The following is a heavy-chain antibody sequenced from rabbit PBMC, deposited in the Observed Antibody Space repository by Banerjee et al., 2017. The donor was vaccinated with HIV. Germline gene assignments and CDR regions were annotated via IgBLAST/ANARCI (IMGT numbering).Heavy chain of an antibody. V-gene: IGHV1S45*01. CDR2: IWTGSGGSA. CDR3: ARDVYCTL. J-gene: IGHJ6*01. D-gene: IGHD7-1*01. Sequence: QEQLEESGGDLVKPEGSLTLTCTASGFSFSSGYWMCWVRQAPGKGLEWIGCIWTGSGGSAYYASWAKGRFTISKTSSTTVTLQMTSLTAADTATYFCARDVYCTLWGQGTLVTVS. CDR1: GFSFSSGYW.